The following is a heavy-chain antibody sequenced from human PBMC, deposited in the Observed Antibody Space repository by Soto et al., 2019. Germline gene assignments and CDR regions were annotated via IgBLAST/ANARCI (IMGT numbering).Heavy chain of an antibody. Sequence: GSLRLSCAASGFTFSSYAMHWVRQAPGKGLEWVAVISYDGSNKYYADSVKGRFTISRDNSKNTLYLQMNSRRGEETAVYYCARDMRVESDFWSGYTVYYYYYGMDVWGQGTTVTVSS. CDR2: ISYDGSNK. V-gene: IGHV3-30-3*01. J-gene: IGHJ6*02. CDR3: ARDMRVESDFWSGYTVYYYYYGMDV. D-gene: IGHD3-3*01. CDR1: GFTFSSYA.